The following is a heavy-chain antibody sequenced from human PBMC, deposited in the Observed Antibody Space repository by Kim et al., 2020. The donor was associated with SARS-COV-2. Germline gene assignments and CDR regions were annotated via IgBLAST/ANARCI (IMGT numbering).Heavy chain of an antibody. CDR2: ISSSGSTI. Sequence: GGSLRLSCAASGFTFSSYEMNWVRQAPGKGLEWVSYISSSGSTIYYADSVKGRFTISRDNAKNSLYLQMNSLRAEDTAVYYCARVDPFIVAPEDYWGQGTLVTVSS. J-gene: IGHJ4*02. D-gene: IGHD2-15*01. CDR1: GFTFSSYE. CDR3: ARVDPFIVAPEDY. V-gene: IGHV3-48*03.